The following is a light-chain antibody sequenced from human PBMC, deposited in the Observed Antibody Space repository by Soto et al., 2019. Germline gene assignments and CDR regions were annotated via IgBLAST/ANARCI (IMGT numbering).Light chain of an antibody. J-gene: IGKJ1*01. CDR3: QQYDSYSWT. Sequence: DIQMTQSPSTLSASVGDRVTITCRASQSIRSWLAWYQQKPGKAPKLLIYDASSLQSGVPSRFGGRGSGTEFTLTISSLQPDDFATYYCQQYDSYSWTFGQGTKVDIK. CDR2: DAS. CDR1: QSIRSW. V-gene: IGKV1-5*01.